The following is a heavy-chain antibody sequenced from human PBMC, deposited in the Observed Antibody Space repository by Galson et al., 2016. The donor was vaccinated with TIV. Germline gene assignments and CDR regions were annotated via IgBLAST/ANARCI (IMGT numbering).Heavy chain of an antibody. V-gene: IGHV3-23*01. D-gene: IGHD6-13*01. CDR3: ATDREMYIAATGASDS. CDR1: GFTFSNYA. CDR2: VSGSGGST. J-gene: IGHJ5*01. Sequence: SLRLSCAASGFTFSNYAMNWVRQGPGKGLEWVSVVSGSGGSTYYADSVKGRFTVSRDNSKNTLYLQMNSLRAEDTAIYYCATDREMYIAATGASDSWGQGTPVTVSS.